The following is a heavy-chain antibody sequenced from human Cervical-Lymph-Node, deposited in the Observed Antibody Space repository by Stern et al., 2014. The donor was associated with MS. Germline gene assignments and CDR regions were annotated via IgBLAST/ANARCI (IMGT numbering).Heavy chain of an antibody. V-gene: IGHV7-4-1*02. CDR3: ERPIARADHAFDY. CDR2: INTNSGDP. CDR1: GYTFNRYA. D-gene: IGHD6-13*01. Sequence: QVQLVQSGPEMKKPGASVTVSCKASGYTFNRYAINWVRKAPGQGLEWMGWINTNSGDPTYGRGFAGLFVFSLNASVNTTYLQITSLKAEDTAIYYCERPIARADHAFDYWGQGTLVTVSS. J-gene: IGHJ4*02.